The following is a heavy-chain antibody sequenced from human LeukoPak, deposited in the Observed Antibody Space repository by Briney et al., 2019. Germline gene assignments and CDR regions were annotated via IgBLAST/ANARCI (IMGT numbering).Heavy chain of an antibody. D-gene: IGHD3-22*01. J-gene: IGHJ4*02. Sequence: GGSLPLLYSASGLPFSRFAMLGLRPPPARGLEWVSSISGYGHQPFSAHSVKGRFSLSRDHSKNILFPQIDRLRPDDHALFYCAKDANYYCSSGYLIPFDYWGQGTLVTVSS. CDR1: GLPFSRFA. CDR2: ISGYGHQP. V-gene: IGHV3-23*01. CDR3: AKDANYYCSSGYLIPFDY.